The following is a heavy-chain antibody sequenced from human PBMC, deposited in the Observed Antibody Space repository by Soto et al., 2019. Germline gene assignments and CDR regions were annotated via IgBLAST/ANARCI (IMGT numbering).Heavy chain of an antibody. Sequence: QVQLVESGGGVVQPGRSLRLSCAASGFTFSSYAMHWVRQAPGKGLEWVAVISYDGSNKYYADSVKGRFTISRDNYKNTLYLQMNSLRAEDTAVYYCARARGVVPPYFDYWGQGTLVTVSS. CDR1: GFTFSSYA. CDR3: ARARGVVPPYFDY. V-gene: IGHV3-30-3*01. J-gene: IGHJ4*02. CDR2: ISYDGSNK. D-gene: IGHD3-10*01.